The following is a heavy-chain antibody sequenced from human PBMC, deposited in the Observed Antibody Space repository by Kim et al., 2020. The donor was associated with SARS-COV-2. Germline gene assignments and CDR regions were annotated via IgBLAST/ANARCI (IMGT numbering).Heavy chain of an antibody. J-gene: IGHJ4*02. CDR3: AKDPVLRFLEWVGDFDY. D-gene: IGHD3-3*01. Sequence: GGSLRLSCAASGFTFSSYAMSWVRQAPGKGLEWVSAISGSGGSTYYADSVKGRFTISRDNSKNTLYLQMNSLRAEDTAVYYCAKDPVLRFLEWVGDFDYWGQGTLVTVSS. CDR1: GFTFSSYA. CDR2: ISGSGGST. V-gene: IGHV3-23*01.